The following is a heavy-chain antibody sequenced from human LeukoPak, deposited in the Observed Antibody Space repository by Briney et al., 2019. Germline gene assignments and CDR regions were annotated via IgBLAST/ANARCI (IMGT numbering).Heavy chain of an antibody. CDR1: GFTFDDYA. D-gene: IGHD5-18*01. Sequence: GGSLRLSCAASGFTFDDYAMHWVRQAPGKGLEWVSLISWDGGSTYYADSVKGRFTISRDNSKNSLYLQMNSLRAEDNALYYCAKTLVGYSYGTDYYGMDVWGKGTTVTVSS. CDR3: AKTLVGYSYGTDYYGMDV. V-gene: IGHV3-43D*04. CDR2: ISWDGGST. J-gene: IGHJ6*04.